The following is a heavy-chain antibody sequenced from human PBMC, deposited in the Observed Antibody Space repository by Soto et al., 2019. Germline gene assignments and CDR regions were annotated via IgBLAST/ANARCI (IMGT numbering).Heavy chain of an antibody. D-gene: IGHD3-22*01. CDR2: IFPILGIA. J-gene: IGHJ4*02. V-gene: IGHV1-69*04. CDR3: ARERRYYDSSGYPQANLFDY. Sequence: SVKVSCKASGGTFSSYTISWVRQAPGQGLEWLGRIFPILGIANYAQKFQGRVTITADESTSTAYMELSSLRSEDTAVYYCARERRYYDSSGYPQANLFDYWGQGTLVTVSS. CDR1: GGTFSSYT.